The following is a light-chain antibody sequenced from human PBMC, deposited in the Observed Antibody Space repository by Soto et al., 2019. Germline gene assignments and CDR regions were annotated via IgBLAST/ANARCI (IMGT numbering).Light chain of an antibody. CDR2: DVS. CDR3: QNYDGSWT. J-gene: IGKJ1*01. Sequence: EVTLTQSPATVSLSPGETATLSCGASRTLLRGYLAWYQQRPGLAPRLIIYDVSRRATGIPDRFSGSGSGTEFTLSISRVEPEDFAVYYCQNYDGSWTFGQGTNVEIK. CDR1: RTLLRGY. V-gene: IGKV3D-20*01.